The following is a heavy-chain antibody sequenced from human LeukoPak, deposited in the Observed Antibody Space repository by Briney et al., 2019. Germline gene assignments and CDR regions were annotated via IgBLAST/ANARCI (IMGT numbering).Heavy chain of an antibody. V-gene: IGHV7-4-1*02. J-gene: IGHJ4*02. Sequence: ASVKVSCKASGYTFTSYAMNWARQAPGQGLEWMGWINTNTGNPTYAQGFTGRFVFSLDTSVSTAYLQISSLKAEDTAVYYCARHVVGYKALWYFDYWGQGTLVTVSS. CDR2: INTNTGNP. CDR1: GYTFTSYA. D-gene: IGHD5-12*01. CDR3: ARHVVGYKALWYFDY.